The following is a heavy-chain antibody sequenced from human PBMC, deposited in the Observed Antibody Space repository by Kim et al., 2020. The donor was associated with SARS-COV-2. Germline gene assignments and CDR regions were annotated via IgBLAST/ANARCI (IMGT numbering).Heavy chain of an antibody. J-gene: IGHJ4*02. CDR3: ASATGVITYYFDY. D-gene: IGHD3-22*01. V-gene: IGHV3-30*07. Sequence: YAEPGKGRLTISKDNSKNTLDLKMNSQRADDTAVYYCASATGVITYYFDYWGQGPLVTVSS.